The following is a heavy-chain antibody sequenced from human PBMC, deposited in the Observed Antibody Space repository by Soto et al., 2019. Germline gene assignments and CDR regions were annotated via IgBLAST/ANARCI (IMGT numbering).Heavy chain of an antibody. Sequence: PGGSLRLSCAASGFTFSSYAMHWVRQAPGKGLEWVAVISYDGSNKYYADSVKGRFTISRDNSKNTLYLQMNSLRAEDTAVYYCARTPRGQWELPYYYYGMDVWGQGTTVTFSS. CDR3: ARTPRGQWELPYYYYGMDV. D-gene: IGHD1-26*01. CDR1: GFTFSSYA. J-gene: IGHJ6*02. V-gene: IGHV3-30-3*01. CDR2: ISYDGSNK.